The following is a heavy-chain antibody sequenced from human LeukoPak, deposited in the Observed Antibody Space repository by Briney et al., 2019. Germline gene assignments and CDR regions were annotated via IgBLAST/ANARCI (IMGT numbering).Heavy chain of an antibody. CDR1: GFTFSSYG. J-gene: IGHJ4*02. D-gene: IGHD2-15*01. Sequence: LRLSCAASGFTFSSYGMHWVRQAPGKGLEWIGEINHSGSTNYNPSLKSRVTISVDTSKNQFSLKLSSVTAADTAVYYCARVDCSGGSCYSFDYWGQGTLVTVSS. V-gene: IGHV4-34*01. CDR2: INHSGST. CDR3: ARVDCSGGSCYSFDY.